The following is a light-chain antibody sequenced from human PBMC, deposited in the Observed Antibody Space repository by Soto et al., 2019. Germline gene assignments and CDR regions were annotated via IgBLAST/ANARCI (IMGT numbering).Light chain of an antibody. J-gene: IGLJ3*02. CDR3: QSYDNSMIGSV. CDR1: SSNIGAGSD. Sequence: QSVLTQPPSVSGAPGQRVTISCTGSSSNIGAGSDVHWYQQLPGTAPKLLILGTSNRPSGVPDRFSGSKSGTSASLAITGLQAEDEADYYCQSYDNSMIGSVFGGGNKVTDL. CDR2: GTS. V-gene: IGLV1-40*01.